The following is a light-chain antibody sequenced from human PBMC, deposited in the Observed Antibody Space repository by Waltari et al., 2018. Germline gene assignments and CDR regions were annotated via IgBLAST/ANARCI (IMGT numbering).Light chain of an antibody. CDR1: QSVSSSY. CDR2: GAS. V-gene: IGKV3-20*01. J-gene: IGKJ1*01. Sequence: EIVLTQSPGTLSLSPGERATLSCRASQSVSSSYLARYQQTPGQAPRLLIYGASSRATGIPDRFSGSGSGTDFTLTISRLEPEDFAVYYCQQYGSSTGTFGQGTKVEIK. CDR3: QQYGSSTGT.